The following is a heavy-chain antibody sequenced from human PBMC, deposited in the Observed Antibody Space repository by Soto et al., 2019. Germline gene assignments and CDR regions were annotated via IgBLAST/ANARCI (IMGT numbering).Heavy chain of an antibody. D-gene: IGHD3-9*01. V-gene: IGHV3-21*01. J-gene: IGHJ6*03. CDR3: ARVPYLTDYYMDV. CDR1: GFTFSSYS. CDR2: ISSSSSYI. Sequence: GSLRLSCAASGFTFSSYSMNWVRQAPGKGLEWASSISSSSSYIYYADSVKGRFTISRDNAKNSLYLQMNSLRAEDTAVYYCARVPYLTDYYMDVWGKGTTVTVSS.